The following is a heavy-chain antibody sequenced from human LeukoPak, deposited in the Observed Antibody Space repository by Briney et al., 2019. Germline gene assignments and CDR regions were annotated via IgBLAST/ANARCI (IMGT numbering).Heavy chain of an antibody. CDR1: GFTFSSYG. Sequence: GRSLRLSCAASGFTFSSYGMHWVRQAPGKGLEWVAVISYDGRNKFYANSVKGRFTISRDDSKNTLYVQMNSLRPEDTAVYYCAKDGGRYSGSLDSWGQGTLVTVSS. CDR2: ISYDGRNK. J-gene: IGHJ4*02. D-gene: IGHD1-26*01. V-gene: IGHV3-30*18. CDR3: AKDGGRYSGSLDS.